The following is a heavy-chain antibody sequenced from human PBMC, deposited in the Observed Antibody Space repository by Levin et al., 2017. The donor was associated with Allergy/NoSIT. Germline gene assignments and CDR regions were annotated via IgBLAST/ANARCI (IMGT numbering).Heavy chain of an antibody. J-gene: IGHJ4*02. CDR2: IYSGGST. CDR3: AREAGWLVGGFDY. CDR1: GFTVSSNY. V-gene: IGHV3-66*01. Sequence: PAGGSLRLSCAASGFTVSSNYMSWVRQAPGKGLEWVSVIYSGGSTYYADSVKGRFTISRDNSKNTLYLQMNSLRAEDTAVYYCAREAGWLVGGFDYWGQGTLVTVSS. D-gene: IGHD6-19*01.